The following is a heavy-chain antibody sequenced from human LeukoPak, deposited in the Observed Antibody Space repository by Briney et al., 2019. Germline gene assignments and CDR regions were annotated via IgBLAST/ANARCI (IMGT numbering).Heavy chain of an antibody. CDR3: AKGEESSPVGY. CDR1: GFTFSDYY. J-gene: IGHJ4*02. V-gene: IGHV3-11*01. CDR2: ISSSGSGGST. Sequence: GGSLRLSCAASGFTFSDYYMSWIRQAPGKGLEWVSYISSSGSGGSTYYADSVKGRFTISRDNSKNTLYLQMNSLRAEDTAVYYCAKGEESSPVGYWGQGTLVTVSS. D-gene: IGHD4-23*01.